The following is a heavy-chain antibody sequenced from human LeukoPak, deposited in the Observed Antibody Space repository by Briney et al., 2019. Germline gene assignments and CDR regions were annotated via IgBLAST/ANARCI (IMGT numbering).Heavy chain of an antibody. Sequence: GGSLRLSCAASGFTFSAYYMHWVRQAPGKGLEWVALIGHDGADKYYADSVKGRFLISRDNSKNMLFLQMNSLIIEDTAVYYCARNSDYYDYSPQSVWGQGTLVIVS. CDR1: GFTFSAYY. CDR2: IGHDGADK. D-gene: IGHD3-22*01. V-gene: IGHV3-30*03. J-gene: IGHJ4*02. CDR3: ARNSDYYDYSPQSV.